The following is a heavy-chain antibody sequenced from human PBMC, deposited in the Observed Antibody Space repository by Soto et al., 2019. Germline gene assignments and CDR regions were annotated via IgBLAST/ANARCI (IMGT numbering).Heavy chain of an antibody. CDR1: GFTFSSYA. CDR3: AKGGGAYYYDTSVYPSFDY. J-gene: IGHJ4*02. D-gene: IGHD3-22*01. Sequence: VQLEESGGGVVQPGRSLRLSCTAASGFTFSSYAMSWVRQAPGKGLEWVSGISGGGGSTYYADSVKGRFTISRDNSKNTVFLQMNSLRAEDTAVYYCAKGGGAYYYDTSVYPSFDYWGQGTLVTVSS. V-gene: IGHV3-23*04. CDR2: ISGGGGST.